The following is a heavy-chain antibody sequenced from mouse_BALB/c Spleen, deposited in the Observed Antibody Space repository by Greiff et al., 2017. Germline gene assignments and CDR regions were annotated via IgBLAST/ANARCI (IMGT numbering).Heavy chain of an antibody. V-gene: IGHV5-6-5*01. CDR2: ISSGGST. J-gene: IGHJ2*01. CDR3: ARGGKLYYYFDY. D-gene: IGHD2-12*01. CDR1: GFTFSSYA. Sequence: EVQLVESGGGLVKPGGSLKLSCAASGFTFSSYAMSWVRQTPEKRLEWVASISSGGSTYYPDSVKGRFTISRDNARNILYLQMSSLRSEDTAMYYCARGGKLYYYFDYWGQGTTLTVSS.